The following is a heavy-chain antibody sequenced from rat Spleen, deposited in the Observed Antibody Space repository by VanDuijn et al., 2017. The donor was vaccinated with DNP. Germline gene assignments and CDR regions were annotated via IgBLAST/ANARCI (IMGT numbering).Heavy chain of an antibody. CDR3: ASLNNYNWFAY. CDR1: GFTFSSFP. D-gene: IGHD1-10*01. V-gene: IGHV5-46*01. J-gene: IGHJ3*01. Sequence: EVQLVESGGGLVQPGRSMKLSCTASGFTFSSFPMAWVRQAPTKGLEWVATISTSGGSTFYRHSVKGRFTISRDNAESTLYLQMNSLRSEDTATYYCASLNNYNWFAYWGQGTLVTVSS. CDR2: ISTSGGST.